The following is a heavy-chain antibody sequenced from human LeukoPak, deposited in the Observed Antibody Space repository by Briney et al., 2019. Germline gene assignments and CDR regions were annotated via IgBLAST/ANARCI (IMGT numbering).Heavy chain of an antibody. CDR3: TKRRDGYIQDY. J-gene: IGHJ4*02. CDR1: GFTFSNYA. Sequence: GGSLRLSCAASGFTFSNYAMTWVRQAPGKGLEWVSGISASGGSTYYAGSVKGRFTISRDSSKNTLYLQMNSLRAEDTAVYYCTKRRDGYIQDYWGQGTLVTVSS. D-gene: IGHD5-24*01. V-gene: IGHV3-23*01. CDR2: ISASGGST.